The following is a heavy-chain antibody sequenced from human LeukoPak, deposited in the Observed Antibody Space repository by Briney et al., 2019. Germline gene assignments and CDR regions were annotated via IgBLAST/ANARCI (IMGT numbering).Heavy chain of an antibody. CDR2: LYYSGNT. D-gene: IGHD3-22*01. CDR3: ARNYYDSSGYYVFLGY. J-gene: IGHJ4*02. CDR1: GGSLSSSHYY. V-gene: IGHV4-39*07. Sequence: KPSETLSLTCSVSGGSLSSSHYYWAWIRQPPGKGLEWIGNLYYSGNTYYNPSLKSRVTISVDTSKNQFSLKLSSVTAADTAVYYCARNYYDSSGYYVFLGYWGQGTLVTVSS.